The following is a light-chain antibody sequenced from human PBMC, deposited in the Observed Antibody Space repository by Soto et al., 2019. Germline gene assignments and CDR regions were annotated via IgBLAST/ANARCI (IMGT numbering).Light chain of an antibody. CDR1: QSVSSSS. Sequence: EIVLTQSPGTLSLSPGQRATLSCRASQSVSSSSLAWYQQRPGQAPRLLIYDSTNRAAGIPARFSGSRSGTDFTLTISSVEPEDFAMYYCHQRNQFGQGTRLEIK. V-gene: IGKV3D-20*02. CDR2: DST. CDR3: HQRNQ. J-gene: IGKJ5*01.